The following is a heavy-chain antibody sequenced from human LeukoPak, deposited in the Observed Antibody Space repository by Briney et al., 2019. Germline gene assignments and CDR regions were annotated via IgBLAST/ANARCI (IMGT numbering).Heavy chain of an antibody. CDR2: RCGSGANQ. D-gene: IGHD1-20*01. J-gene: IGHJ4*02. Sequence: GGSLRLSCAASGFTFSSYAMTWVCQAPRKGLKWVSVRCGSGANQHYADDVRGRFSISGENSKNPLYLQMNSLRAEDTAVYYSAKENTWNERNFDYWGQGTLVTVPS. CDR3: AKENTWNERNFDY. CDR1: GFTFSSYA. V-gene: IGHV3-23*01.